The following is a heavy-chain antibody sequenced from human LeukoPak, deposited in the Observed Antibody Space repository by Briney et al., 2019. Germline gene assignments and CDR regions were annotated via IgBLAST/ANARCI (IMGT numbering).Heavy chain of an antibody. CDR1: GYTFTNYS. J-gene: IGHJ6*02. D-gene: IGHD3-10*01. Sequence: ASVKVSCKASGYTFTNYSLSWVRQAPGQGLEWMGWINTNTGSPKSAQGFTERFVFSLDASVSTAYLQISSLKAADTAVYYCARSYGAFEGATYYYYGMDVWGQGTTVTVSS. V-gene: IGHV7-4-1*02. CDR3: ARSYGAFEGATYYYYGMDV. CDR2: INTNTGSP.